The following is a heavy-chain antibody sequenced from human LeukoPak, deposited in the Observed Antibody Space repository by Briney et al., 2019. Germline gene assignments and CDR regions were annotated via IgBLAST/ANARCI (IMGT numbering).Heavy chain of an antibody. CDR2: ISAYNGNT. Sequence: SVNVSCKPCGYTLTSYGIIWVRQAPGHGLEWMGWISAYNGNTKYAQKIHCRVTIATGTSTSTAYMEPRSLRSDDTAVYYCARDIVLMVYAPNFDYWGQGTLVTVSS. D-gene: IGHD2-8*01. CDR3: ARDIVLMVYAPNFDY. V-gene: IGHV1-18*01. J-gene: IGHJ4*02. CDR1: GYTLTSYG.